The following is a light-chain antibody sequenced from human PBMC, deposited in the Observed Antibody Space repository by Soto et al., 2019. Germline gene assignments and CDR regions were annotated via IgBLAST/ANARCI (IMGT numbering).Light chain of an antibody. CDR3: QHYNSYSEA. J-gene: IGKJ1*01. V-gene: IGKV1-5*03. Sequence: DIQMTQSPSTRSESVGDRVTITCRASQTITSWLAWYQQNPGKAPKLLIYKASTLKSGVPSRFSGSGSGTEFTLTISSLQPDDFATYYCQHYNSYSEAFGQGTKVDIK. CDR2: KAS. CDR1: QTITSW.